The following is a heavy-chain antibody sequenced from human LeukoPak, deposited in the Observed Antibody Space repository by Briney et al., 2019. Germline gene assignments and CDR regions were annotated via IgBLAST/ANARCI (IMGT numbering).Heavy chain of an antibody. D-gene: IGHD6-13*01. CDR1: GGTFSSYA. CDR2: IIPILGIA. Sequence: SVKVSCKASGGTFSSYAISWVRQAPGQGLEWMGRIIPILGIANYAQKFQGRVTITADKSTSTAYMELSPVTAADTAVYYCARDSSTYNGMDVWGQGTTVTVSS. CDR3: ARDSSTYNGMDV. V-gene: IGHV1-69*04. J-gene: IGHJ6*02.